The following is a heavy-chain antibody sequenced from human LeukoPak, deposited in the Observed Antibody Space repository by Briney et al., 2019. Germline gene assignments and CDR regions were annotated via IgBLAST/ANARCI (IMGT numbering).Heavy chain of an antibody. J-gene: IGHJ5*02. CDR2: IYHSGST. D-gene: IGHD2-2*01. CDR3: ARTYTGIVVVPAAKSLRWDWFDP. Sequence: KPSETLSLTCAVSGGSISSGGYSWSWIRQPPGKGLEWIGYIYHSGSTYYNPSLKSRVTISVDRSKNQFSLKLSSVTAADTAVYYCARTYTGIVVVPAAKSLRWDWFDPWGQGTLVTVSS. CDR1: GGSISSGGYS. V-gene: IGHV4-30-2*01.